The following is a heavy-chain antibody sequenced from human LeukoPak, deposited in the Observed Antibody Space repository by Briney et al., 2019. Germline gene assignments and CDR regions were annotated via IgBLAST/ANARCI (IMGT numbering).Heavy chain of an antibody. Sequence: PSVKVSCKASLLTFTNYLLHWVRQAAGHEVEWVGRIAPDVETTNYARKFRDRVTMTRDTSTSTVYKELGSLRSEDTAVYDCLREESGGYFDYWGQGTLVSVSS. D-gene: IGHD2-8*02. J-gene: IGHJ4*02. CDR3: LREESGGYFDY. CDR1: LLTFTNYL. V-gene: IGHV1-46*01. CDR2: IAPDVETT.